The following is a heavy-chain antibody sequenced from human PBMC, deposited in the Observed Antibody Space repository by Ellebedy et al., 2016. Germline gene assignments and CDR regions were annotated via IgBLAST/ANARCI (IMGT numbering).Heavy chain of an antibody. D-gene: IGHD3-3*01. J-gene: IGHJ4*02. CDR3: ARGRSIFEVDHDF. CDR1: GGSISRGGFY. V-gene: IGHV4-31*03. Sequence: SETLSLXCNVSGGSISRGGFYWSWIRQHPGKGLVWIGYIYNSGSAYYNPSLKTRVSMSVDTSKNQFSLKLSSVTAADTAVYFCARGRSIFEVDHDFWGQGTLVTVSS. CDR2: IYNSGSA.